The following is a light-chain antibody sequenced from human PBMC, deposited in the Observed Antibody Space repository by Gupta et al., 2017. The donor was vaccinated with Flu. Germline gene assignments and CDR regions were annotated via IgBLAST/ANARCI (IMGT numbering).Light chain of an antibody. Sequence: SSELTQDPAESVALGQTVRITCQGDSLRNAYASWDQQKPGQAPVLVIYAKNIRPSGIPDRFSGSSSGNTAALTITGAQAEDEADYYCNARDSTDNHQAVFGGGTRLTV. CDR3: NARDSTDNHQAV. V-gene: IGLV3-19*01. J-gene: IGLJ3*02. CDR1: SLRNAY. CDR2: AKN.